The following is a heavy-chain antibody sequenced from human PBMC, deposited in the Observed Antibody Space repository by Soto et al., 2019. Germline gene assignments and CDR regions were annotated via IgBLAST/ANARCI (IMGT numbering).Heavy chain of an antibody. D-gene: IGHD1-26*01. CDR3: TTYIVGATTGAFDI. CDR2: IRSKANSYAT. V-gene: IGHV3-73*02. J-gene: IGHJ3*02. CDR1: GFTFRGSA. Sequence: EVQLVESGGGLVQPGGSLKLSCGASGFTFRGSAMRWVRQVSGKGLEWVGRIRSKANSYATAYDASVKGRFTISRDDSKNTAYLQMNSLKTEDTAVYYCTTYIVGATTGAFDIWGQGTMVTVSS.